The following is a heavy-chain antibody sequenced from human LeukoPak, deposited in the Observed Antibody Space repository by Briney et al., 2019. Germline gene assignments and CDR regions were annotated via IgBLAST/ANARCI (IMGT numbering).Heavy chain of an antibody. CDR1: GFTFSSYW. Sequence: PGGSLRLSCAASGFTFSSYWMHWVRQAPGKGLFWVSRINSDGSSTSYADSVKGRFTISRDNAKNTLYLQMNSLRAEDTAVYYCARDALLHYYYMDVWGKGTTVTVSS. J-gene: IGHJ6*03. V-gene: IGHV3-74*01. CDR3: ARDALLHYYYMDV. CDR2: INSDGSST. D-gene: IGHD2/OR15-2a*01.